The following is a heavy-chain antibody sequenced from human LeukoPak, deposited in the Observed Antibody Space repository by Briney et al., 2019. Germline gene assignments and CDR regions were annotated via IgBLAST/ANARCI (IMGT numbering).Heavy chain of an antibody. Sequence: GGSLRLSCAASGFTFSSYSMNWVRQAPGKGLEWVSSISSSSYIYYADSVKGRFTISRDNAKNSLYLQMNSLGAEDTAVYYCARVGYYDSSGYRAFDIWGQGTMVTVSS. J-gene: IGHJ3*02. D-gene: IGHD3-22*01. CDR2: ISSSSYI. CDR3: ARVGYYDSSGYRAFDI. V-gene: IGHV3-21*01. CDR1: GFTFSSYS.